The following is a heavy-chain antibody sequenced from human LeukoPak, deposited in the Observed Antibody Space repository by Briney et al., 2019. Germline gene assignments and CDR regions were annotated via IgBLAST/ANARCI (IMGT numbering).Heavy chain of an antibody. V-gene: IGHV4-59*01. CDR3: ARGEAVTDYGDLYYYYGMDV. CDR2: IYYSGST. J-gene: IGHJ6*02. Sequence: SETLSLTCTVSGGSISSYYWSWIRQPPGKGLEWIGYIYYSGSTDYNPSLKSRVTISVDTSKNQFSLKLSSVTAADTAVYYCARGEAVTDYGDLYYYYGMDVWGQGTTVTVSS. D-gene: IGHD4-17*01. CDR1: GGSISSYY.